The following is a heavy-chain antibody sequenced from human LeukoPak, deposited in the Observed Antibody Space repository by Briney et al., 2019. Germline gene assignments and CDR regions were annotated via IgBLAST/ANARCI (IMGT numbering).Heavy chain of an antibody. CDR3: AKGGTTVIDY. CDR2: INSDGSST. D-gene: IGHD4-17*01. CDR1: GFTFSSYW. J-gene: IGHJ4*02. V-gene: IGHV3-74*01. Sequence: GGSLRLSCAASGFTFSSYWMHWVRQAPGKWLVWVSRINSDGSSTTYADSVKGRFTISRDNAKNTLYLQMNSLRAEDTAVYYCAKGGTTVIDYWGQGTLVTVSS.